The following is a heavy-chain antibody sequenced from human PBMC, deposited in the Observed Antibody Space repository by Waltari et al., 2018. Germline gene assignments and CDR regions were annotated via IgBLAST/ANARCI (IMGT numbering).Heavy chain of an antibody. CDR3: ARFGIAVAGTGDAFDI. CDR2: ISSNGGST. J-gene: IGHJ3*02. D-gene: IGHD6-19*01. Sequence: EVQLVESGGGLVQPGGSLRLSCAASGFTFSSYAMHWVRQAPGKGLEYVSAISSNGGSTCYANSVKERFTISRDNSKNLLYLQMGSLRAEEMAVYYCARFGIAVAGTGDAFDIWGQGTMVTVSS. V-gene: IGHV3-64*01. CDR1: GFTFSSYA.